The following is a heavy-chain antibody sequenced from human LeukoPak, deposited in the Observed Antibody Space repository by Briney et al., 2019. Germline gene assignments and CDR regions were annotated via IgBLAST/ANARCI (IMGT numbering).Heavy chain of an antibody. V-gene: IGHV3-7*01. D-gene: IGHD3-9*01. CDR1: GFKFSDFW. J-gene: IGHJ4*02. CDR3: AKDPRKDDILTGGFDY. Sequence: GGSLRLSCAASGFKFSDFWMTWVRQTPGKGLEWVANIKEDGSEEYHVDSVKGRFTISRDNTKSSLFLQMNSLRGDDTAVYYCAKDPRKDDILTGGFDYWGQGTLVTVSS. CDR2: IKEDGSEE.